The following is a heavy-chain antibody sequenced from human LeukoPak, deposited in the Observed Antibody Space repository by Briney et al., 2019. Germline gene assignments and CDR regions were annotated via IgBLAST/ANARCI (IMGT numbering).Heavy chain of an antibody. J-gene: IGHJ6*03. CDR2: INHSGST. V-gene: IGHV4-34*01. CDR1: GGSFSGYY. CDR3: ARGYSYYYYYMDV. D-gene: IGHD4-11*01. Sequence: SETLSLTCAVYGGSFSGYYSSWIRQPPGKGLEWIGEINHSGSTNYNPSLKSRVTISVDTSKNQFSLKLSSVTAADTAVYYCARGYSYYYYYMDVWGKGTTVTVSS.